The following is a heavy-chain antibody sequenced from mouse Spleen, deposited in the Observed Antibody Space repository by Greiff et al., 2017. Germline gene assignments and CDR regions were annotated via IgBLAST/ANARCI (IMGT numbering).Heavy chain of an antibody. CDR3: ARNRADAMDY. V-gene: IGHV2-4-1*01. J-gene: IGHJ4*01. Sequence: VKVVESGPGLVAPSQSLSITCTASGFSLTNYAVHWVRQSPGKGLEWLGVIWSDGSTDYNAAFIPRLSISKDNSKSQVFFKMNSRQASDPAINYCARNRADAMDYWGQGTSVTVSS. D-gene: IGHD3-1*01. CDR1: GFSLTNYA. CDR2: IWSDGST.